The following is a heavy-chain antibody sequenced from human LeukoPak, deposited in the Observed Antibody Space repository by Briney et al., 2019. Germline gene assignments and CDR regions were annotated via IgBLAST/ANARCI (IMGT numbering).Heavy chain of an antibody. J-gene: IGHJ4*02. CDR1: GLTSSSYS. CDR3: ARGKGSLGYYDSSGYYCDY. D-gene: IGHD3-22*01. CDR2: ISSSSTI. Sequence: GGSLRLSCAASGLTSSSYSMNWVRQAPGKGLEWVSYISSSSTIYYADSVKGRFTISRDNAKNSLYLQMNSLRAEDTAVYYCARGKGSLGYYDSSGYYCDYWGQGTLVTVSS. V-gene: IGHV3-48*04.